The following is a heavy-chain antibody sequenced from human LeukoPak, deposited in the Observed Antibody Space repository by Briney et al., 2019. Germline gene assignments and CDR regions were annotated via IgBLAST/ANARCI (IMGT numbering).Heavy chain of an antibody. CDR3: ASEINGGSYSYYFDY. CDR1: GCTLTGYY. J-gene: IGHJ4*02. CDR2: INPNSGGT. V-gene: IGHV1-2*02. Sequence: GASVKVSCKASGCTLTGYYMHWVRQAPGQGLEWMGWINPNSGGTNYAQKFQGRVTMTRDTSISTAYMELSRLRSDDTAVYYCASEINGGSYSYYFDYWGQGTLVTVSS. D-gene: IGHD1-26*01.